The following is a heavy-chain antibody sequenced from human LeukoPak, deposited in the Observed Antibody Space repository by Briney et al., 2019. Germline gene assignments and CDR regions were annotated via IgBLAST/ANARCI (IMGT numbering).Heavy chain of an antibody. CDR1: GFSISNYW. J-gene: IGHJ4*02. Sequence: GGSVRLSCAVSGFSISNYWMTWVRQAPGKGLEWLANIKQDGSEKYYADSAKGRFTISRDNAKNSVYLQMNSLRGEDTAMYHCARWYNTEWHLDYWGQGTLATVSS. CDR3: ARWYNTEWHLDY. D-gene: IGHD1-14*01. V-gene: IGHV3-7*05. CDR2: IKQDGSEK.